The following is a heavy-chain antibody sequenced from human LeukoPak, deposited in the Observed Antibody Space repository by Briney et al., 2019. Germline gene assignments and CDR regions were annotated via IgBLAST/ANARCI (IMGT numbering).Heavy chain of an antibody. D-gene: IGHD6-19*01. CDR1: GGSFSGYY. CDR2: INHSGST. V-gene: IGHV4-34*01. CDR3: ARTAIAVAGTPFDY. Sequence: PSETLSLTCAVYGGSFSGYYWRWIRQPPGKGLEWIGEINHSGSTNYNPSLKSRVTISVDTSKNQFSLKLSSVTAADTAVYYCARTAIAVAGTPFDYWGQGTLVTVSS. J-gene: IGHJ4*02.